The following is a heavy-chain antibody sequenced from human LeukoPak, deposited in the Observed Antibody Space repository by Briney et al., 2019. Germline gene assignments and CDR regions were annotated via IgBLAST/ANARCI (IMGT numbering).Heavy chain of an antibody. Sequence: ASVKVSCKASGYTFTGYYMHWVRQAPGQGLEWMGWINPNSGGTNYAQKFQGRVTMTRDTSINTAYMELSRLRSDDTAVYYCAREMGRVVVITEFDAFDIWGQGTMVTVSS. D-gene: IGHD3-22*01. CDR2: INPNSGGT. J-gene: IGHJ3*02. CDR3: AREMGRVVVITEFDAFDI. CDR1: GYTFTGYY. V-gene: IGHV1-2*02.